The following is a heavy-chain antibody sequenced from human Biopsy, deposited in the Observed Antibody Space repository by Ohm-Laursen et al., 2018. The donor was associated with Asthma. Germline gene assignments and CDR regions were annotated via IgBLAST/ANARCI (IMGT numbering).Heavy chain of an antibody. D-gene: IGHD2-21*02. CDR1: GGYLTGHY. CDR2: IDQSGYT. V-gene: IGHV4-34*01. J-gene: IGHJ4*02. Sequence: SETLSLTCTVYGGYLTGHYWNWIRQPPGKGLEWIGEIDQSGYTNYNPSLKSRVTISADTSKNQFHLNLNSVTAADTAVYYCARCGGDCPIRGFDSWGPGTLVTVSS. CDR3: ARCGGDCPIRGFDS.